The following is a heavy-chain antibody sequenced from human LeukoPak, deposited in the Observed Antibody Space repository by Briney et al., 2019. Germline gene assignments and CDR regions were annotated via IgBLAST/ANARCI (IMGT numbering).Heavy chain of an antibody. V-gene: IGHV1-69*13. Sequence: ASVKLSCKASGGTFSSYAISWVRQAPGQGLEWMGGIIPIFGTANYAQKFQGRVTITADESTSTAYMELSSLRSEDTAVYYCSREPAPIVGATIFDYWGQGTLVTVSS. CDR3: SREPAPIVGATIFDY. CDR2: IIPIFGTA. CDR1: GGTFSSYA. D-gene: IGHD1-26*01. J-gene: IGHJ4*02.